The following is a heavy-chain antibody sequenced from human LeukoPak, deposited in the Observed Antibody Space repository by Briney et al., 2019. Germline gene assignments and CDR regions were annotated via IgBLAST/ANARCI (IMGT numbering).Heavy chain of an antibody. V-gene: IGHV1-18*01. J-gene: IGHJ4*02. D-gene: IGHD3-3*01. CDR2: ISAYNGNT. CDR3: ARDSLLRGYDFWSGYYTLMFDY. CDR1: GYTFTSYG. Sequence: ASVKASCKASGYTFTSYGISWVRQAPGQGLEWMGWISAYNGNTNYAQKLQGRVTMTTDTSTSTAYMELRSLRSDDTAVYYCARDSLLRGYDFWSGYYTLMFDYWGQGTLVTVSS.